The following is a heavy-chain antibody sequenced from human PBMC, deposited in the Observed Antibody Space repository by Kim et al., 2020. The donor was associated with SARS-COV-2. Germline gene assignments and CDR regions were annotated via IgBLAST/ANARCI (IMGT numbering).Heavy chain of an antibody. Sequence: GGSLRLSCAASGFTFSSYSMNWVRQAPGKGLEWVSSISSSSSYIYYADSVKGRFTISRDNAKNSLYLQMNSLRAEDTAVYYCARDSVVDGAMDARPFDYWGQGTLVTVSS. D-gene: IGHD2-21*01. J-gene: IGHJ4*02. CDR1: GFTFSSYS. V-gene: IGHV3-21*01. CDR3: ARDSVVDGAMDARPFDY. CDR2: ISSSSSYI.